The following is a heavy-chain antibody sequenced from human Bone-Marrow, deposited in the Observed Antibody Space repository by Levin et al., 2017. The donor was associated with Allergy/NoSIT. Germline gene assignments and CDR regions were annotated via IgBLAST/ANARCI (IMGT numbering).Heavy chain of an antibody. D-gene: IGHD3-22*01. CDR2: ISYDGSNK. Sequence: GGSLRLSCAASGFTFSSYGMHWVRQAPGKGLEWVAVISYDGSNKYYADSVKGRFTISRDNSKNTLYLQMNSLRAEDTAVYYCAKDSAKYYYELTIDYWGQGTLVTVSS. CDR3: AKDSAKYYYELTIDY. CDR1: GFTFSSYG. V-gene: IGHV3-30*18. J-gene: IGHJ4*02.